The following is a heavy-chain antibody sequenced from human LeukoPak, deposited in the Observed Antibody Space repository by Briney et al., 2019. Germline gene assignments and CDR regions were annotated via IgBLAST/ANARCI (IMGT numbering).Heavy chain of an antibody. J-gene: IGHJ5*02. D-gene: IGHD2-2*01. Sequence: ASVKVSCKASGGTFSSYTISWVRQAPGQGLEWMGRIIPILGIANYAQKFQGRVTITADKSTSTAYMELSSLRSEDTAVYYCARGGVGYCSSTSCSIGNNWFDPRGQGTLVTVSS. CDR2: IIPILGIA. CDR1: GGTFSSYT. CDR3: ARGGVGYCSSTSCSIGNNWFDP. V-gene: IGHV1-69*02.